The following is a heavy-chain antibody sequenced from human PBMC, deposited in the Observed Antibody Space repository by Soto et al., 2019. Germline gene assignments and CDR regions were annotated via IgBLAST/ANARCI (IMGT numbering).Heavy chain of an antibody. CDR2: ISYDGSNK. Sequence: QVQLVESGGGVVQPGRSLRLSCAASGLTFSSHGMHWVRQAPGKGLEWVAVISYDGSNKYYADSVKGRFTISRDNSKNTLYLQMNSLRAEDTAVYYCAKDLLGPGRAYGMDVWGQGTTVTVSS. J-gene: IGHJ6*02. V-gene: IGHV3-30*18. D-gene: IGHD7-27*01. CDR3: AKDLLGPGRAYGMDV. CDR1: GLTFSSHG.